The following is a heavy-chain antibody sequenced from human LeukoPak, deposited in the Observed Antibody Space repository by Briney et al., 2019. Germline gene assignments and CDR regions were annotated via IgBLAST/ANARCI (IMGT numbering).Heavy chain of an antibody. Sequence: GESLKISCMGSGYSFTSYWIGWVRQMPGKGLEWMGIIYPGDSDTRYSPSFQGQVTISADKSISTAYLQWSSLKASDTAMYYCARHRAGTTFGPPAADNWFDPWGQGTLVTVSS. D-gene: IGHD1-1*01. CDR1: GYSFTSYW. J-gene: IGHJ5*02. CDR2: IYPGDSDT. CDR3: ARHRAGTTFGPPAADNWFDP. V-gene: IGHV5-51*01.